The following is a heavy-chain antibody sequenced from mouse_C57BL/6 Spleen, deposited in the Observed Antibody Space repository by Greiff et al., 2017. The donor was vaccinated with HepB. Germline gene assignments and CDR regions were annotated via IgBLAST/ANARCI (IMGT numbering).Heavy chain of an antibody. CDR2: IFPGSGST. V-gene: IGHV1-56*01. CDR3: ASPITTEGYYAMDY. Sequence: VQLVESGPELVRPGASVKISCKAPGYTFTSHWMQWVRQRPGQGLEWIGEIFPGSGSTYYNEKFKGKATLTVDTSSSTAYMQLSSLTSEDSAVYFCASPITTEGYYAMDYWGQGTSVTVSS. D-gene: IGHD1-1*01. CDR1: GYTFTSHW. J-gene: IGHJ4*01.